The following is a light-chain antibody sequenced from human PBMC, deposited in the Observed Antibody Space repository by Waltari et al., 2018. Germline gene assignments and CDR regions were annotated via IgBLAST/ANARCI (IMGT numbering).Light chain of an antibody. J-gene: IGLJ3*02. Sequence: QSVLTQPPSAFGTPGQRVTMSCSGSSSNIGRNTVNWYKQLPGTAPKLLIYSNNQRPSGVPDRFSGSKSGTSASLAISGLQPEDEANYYCAAWDDSLSGYWVLGGGTKLTVL. CDR2: SNN. CDR1: SSNIGRNT. V-gene: IGLV1-44*01. CDR3: AAWDDSLSGYWV.